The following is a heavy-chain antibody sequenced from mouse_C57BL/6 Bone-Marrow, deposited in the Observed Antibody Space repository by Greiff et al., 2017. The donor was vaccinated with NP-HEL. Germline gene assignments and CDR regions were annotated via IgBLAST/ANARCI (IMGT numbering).Heavy chain of an antibody. CDR3: ARRAWFAY. Sequence: EVQVVESGGGLVQPGGSLKLSCAASGFTFSDYYMYWVRQSPGKRLEWVAYISNGGGSTYYPDTVKGRFTISRDNAKNTLYLQMSRLKSEDTAMYYCARRAWFAYWGQGTLVTVSA. CDR1: GFTFSDYY. V-gene: IGHV5-12*01. J-gene: IGHJ3*01. CDR2: ISNGGGST.